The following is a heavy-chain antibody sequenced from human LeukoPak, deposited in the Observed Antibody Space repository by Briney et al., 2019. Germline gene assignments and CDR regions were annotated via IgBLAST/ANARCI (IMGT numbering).Heavy chain of an antibody. Sequence: PSETLSLTCTVSGGSVSSGSYYWSWIRQPPGTGLEWIGYIYYSGSTNYNPSLKSRVTISVDTSKNQFSLKLSSVTAADTAVYYCARDPLLSSSWSLDAFDIWGQGTMVTVSS. CDR2: IYYSGST. CDR1: GGSVSSGSYY. J-gene: IGHJ3*02. D-gene: IGHD6-13*01. CDR3: ARDPLLSSSWSLDAFDI. V-gene: IGHV4-61*01.